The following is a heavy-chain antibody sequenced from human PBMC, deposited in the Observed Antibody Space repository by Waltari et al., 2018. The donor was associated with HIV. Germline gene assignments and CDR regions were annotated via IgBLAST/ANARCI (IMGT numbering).Heavy chain of an antibody. CDR3: ASPAQAEGY. V-gene: IGHV3-48*01. J-gene: IGHJ4*02. CDR2: ISSSGDTM. CDR1: VFAFTTYS. Sequence: EVQLVESGGSLVQPGGSLRLSCTASVFAFTTYSFNWVRQPPGKGLEWISYISSSGDTMYYADSVKGRFTISRDNAKNSLYLQMNSLRPEDTAVYYCASPAQAEGYWGQGTLVTVSS. D-gene: IGHD2-15*01.